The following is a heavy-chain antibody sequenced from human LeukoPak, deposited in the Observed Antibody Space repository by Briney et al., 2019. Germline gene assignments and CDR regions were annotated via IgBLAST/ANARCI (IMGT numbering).Heavy chain of an antibody. CDR2: ISWNSDST. J-gene: IGHJ5*02. Sequence: GVSLRLSCEGSGFTFGDYGMMWVRQAPGKGPEWGAGISWNSDSTGYPDSVKGRFTISRDNAKNSLYLQMNSLRVEDTALYYCARDRRGITGTEWFDPWGQGTLVTVSS. V-gene: IGHV3-20*04. CDR3: ARDRRGITGTEWFDP. CDR1: GFTFGDYG. D-gene: IGHD1-20*01.